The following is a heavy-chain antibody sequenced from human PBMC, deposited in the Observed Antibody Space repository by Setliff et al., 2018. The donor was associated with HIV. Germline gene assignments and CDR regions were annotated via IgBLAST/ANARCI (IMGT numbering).Heavy chain of an antibody. D-gene: IGHD3-10*01. CDR2: LHLSGDT. CDR3: ARDNSYYYGSGSHYWYGMDV. V-gene: IGHV4-61*02. Sequence: SETLSLTCTVSGDSINSGTYYWSWIRQPAGKGLEWIGRLHLSGDTNYNPSLKSRVTMSIDTSKNQSSLKLSSVTAADTAVYYCARDNSYYYGSGSHYWYGMDVWGQGTTVTVSS. J-gene: IGHJ6*01. CDR1: GDSINSGTYY.